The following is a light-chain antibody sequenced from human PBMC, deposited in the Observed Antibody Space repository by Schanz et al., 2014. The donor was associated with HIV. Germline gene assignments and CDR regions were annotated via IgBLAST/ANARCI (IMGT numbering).Light chain of an antibody. CDR2: DAA. CDR3: QQYDNLPFT. Sequence: DIQMTQSPSSLSASVGARVIITCRASQIISNSLNWYQQKPGKAPKLLISDAANLETGVPSRFSGSGSGTQFSFTISSLQPEDFATYYCQQYDNLPFTFGPGTKVDIK. CDR1: QIISNS. V-gene: IGKV1-33*01. J-gene: IGKJ3*01.